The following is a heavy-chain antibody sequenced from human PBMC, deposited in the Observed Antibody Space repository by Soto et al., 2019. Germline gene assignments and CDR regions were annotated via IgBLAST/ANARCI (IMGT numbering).Heavy chain of an antibody. V-gene: IGHV4-59*01. CDR1: GGSISSSY. CDR2: IYDDGSA. J-gene: IGHJ5*02. D-gene: IGHD2-15*01. Sequence: PSETLSLTCTVSGGSISSSYWSWIRQPPGKGLEWLAYIYDDGSANYNPSLKSRATISLDMSKNQFSLKFTSVTAADTAVYYCARDKYCSGGSCRKNWFDPWGQGTLVTVSS. CDR3: ARDKYCSGGSCRKNWFDP.